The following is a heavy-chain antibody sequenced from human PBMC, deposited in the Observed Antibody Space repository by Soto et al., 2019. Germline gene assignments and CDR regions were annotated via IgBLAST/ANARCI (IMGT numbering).Heavy chain of an antibody. Sequence: GGSLRLSCAASGFTFSSYSMNWVRQAPGKGLEWVSYISSSSSSTIYYADSVKGRFTISRDNAKNSLYLQMNSLRDEDTAVYYCARAPEAWYCSSTSCSSGFDIWGQGTMVTVSS. J-gene: IGHJ3*02. D-gene: IGHD2-2*01. CDR3: ARAPEAWYCSSTSCSSGFDI. CDR1: GFTFSSYS. CDR2: ISSSSSSTI. V-gene: IGHV3-48*02.